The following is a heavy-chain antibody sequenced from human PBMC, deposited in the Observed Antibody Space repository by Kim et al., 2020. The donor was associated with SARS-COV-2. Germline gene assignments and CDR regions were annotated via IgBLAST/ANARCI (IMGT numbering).Heavy chain of an antibody. V-gene: IGHV4-34*01. Sequence: RVTISVDTSKNQFSLKLSSVTAADTAVYYCARHKGGGVVVAATRRGWFDPWGQGTLVTVSS. J-gene: IGHJ5*02. D-gene: IGHD2-15*01. CDR3: ARHKGGGVVVAATRRGWFDP.